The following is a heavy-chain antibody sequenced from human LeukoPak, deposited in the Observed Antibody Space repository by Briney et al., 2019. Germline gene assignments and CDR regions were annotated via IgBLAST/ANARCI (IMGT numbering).Heavy chain of an antibody. Sequence: GESLKISCEGSGYSFTSYWIGWVRQMPGKGLEWMGVIYPGDSDTRYSPSFQGQVTISADKSISTAYLQWSSLKASDTAMYYCARPRGDYSNYDAFDIWGQGTMVTVSS. CDR2: IYPGDSDT. CDR3: ARPRGDYSNYDAFDI. V-gene: IGHV5-51*01. D-gene: IGHD4-11*01. J-gene: IGHJ3*02. CDR1: GYSFTSYW.